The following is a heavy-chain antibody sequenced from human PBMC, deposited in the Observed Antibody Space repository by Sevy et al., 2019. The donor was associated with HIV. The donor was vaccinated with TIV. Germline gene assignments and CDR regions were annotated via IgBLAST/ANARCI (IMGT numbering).Heavy chain of an antibody. D-gene: IGHD6-13*01. CDR2: ISYDGSNK. V-gene: IGHV3-30*18. Sequence: GESLKISCAASGFTFSSYGMHWVRQAPGKGLEWVAVISYDGSNKHYADSVKGRFTISRDNSKNTLYLQMNSLRAEDTAVYYCAKDRTTGIAAAGTPFDYWGQGTLVTVSS. J-gene: IGHJ4*02. CDR1: GFTFSSYG. CDR3: AKDRTTGIAAAGTPFDY.